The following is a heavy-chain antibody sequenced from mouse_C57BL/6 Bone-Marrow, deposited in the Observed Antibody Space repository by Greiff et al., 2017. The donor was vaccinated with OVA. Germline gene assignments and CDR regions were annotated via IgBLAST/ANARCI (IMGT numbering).Heavy chain of an antibody. CDR3: ARGLLLRQAWFAY. J-gene: IGHJ3*01. CDR2: IYPGSGNT. V-gene: IGHV1-76*01. Sequence: QVQLQQPGAELVRPGASVKLSCKASGYTFTDYYINWVKQRPGQGLEWIARIYPGSGNTYYNEKFKGKATLTAEKSSSTAYMQLSSLTSEDSAVYFCARGLLLRQAWFAYWGQGTLVTVSA. D-gene: IGHD1-1*01. CDR1: GYTFTDYY.